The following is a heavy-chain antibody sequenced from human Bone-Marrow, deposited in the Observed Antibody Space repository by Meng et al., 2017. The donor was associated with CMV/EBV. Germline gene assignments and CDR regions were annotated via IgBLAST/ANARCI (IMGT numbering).Heavy chain of an antibody. CDR1: GYTLTELS. J-gene: IGHJ4*02. D-gene: IGHD3-10*01. CDR2: FDPEDGGT. V-gene: IGHV1-24*01. Sequence: QVQRVQAGAEVKKPGASVKVSCKVSGYTLTELSMHWVRQAPGKGLEWMGGFDPEDGGTIYAQKFQGRVTMTEDTSTDTAYMELRSLRSDDTAVYYCARDGPFGELFLYFDYWGQGTLVTVSS. CDR3: ARDGPFGELFLYFDY.